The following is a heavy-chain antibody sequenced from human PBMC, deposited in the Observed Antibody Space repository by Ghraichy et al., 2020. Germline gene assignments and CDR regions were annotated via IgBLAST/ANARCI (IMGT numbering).Heavy chain of an antibody. CDR3: ARGPDVWGSYRADDY. V-gene: IGHV4-34*01. J-gene: IGHJ4*02. Sequence: GSLSLTCAVYGGSFSGYYWSWIRQPPGKGLEWIGEINHSGSTNYNPSLKSRVTISVDTSKNQFSLKLSSVTAADTAVYYCARGPDVWGSYRADDYWGQGTLVTVSS. D-gene: IGHD3-16*02. CDR1: GGSFSGYY. CDR2: INHSGST.